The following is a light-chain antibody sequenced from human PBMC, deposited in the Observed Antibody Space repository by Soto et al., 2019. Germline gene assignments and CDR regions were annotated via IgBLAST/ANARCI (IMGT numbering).Light chain of an antibody. J-gene: IGKJ4*01. Sequence: THSPSTLSVSPGERATLSCRASQSVSSNLAWYQQKPGQAPRLLIYDASTRATGIPARFSGSGSETDFTLTITSLEPEDFAVYYCQQYNNWPPLTFGGGTKVDIK. CDR3: QQYNNWPPLT. CDR2: DAS. V-gene: IGKV3D-15*01. CDR1: QSVSSN.